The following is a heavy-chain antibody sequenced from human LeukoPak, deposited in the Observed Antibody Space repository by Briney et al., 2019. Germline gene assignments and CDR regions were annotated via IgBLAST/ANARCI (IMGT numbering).Heavy chain of an antibody. V-gene: IGHV1-18*01. J-gene: IGHJ6*02. CDR2: ISAYNRDT. CDR3: AREGRVLIPPHEYYGMDV. D-gene: IGHD3-3*01. Sequence: ASVKVSCKASGYSFANYGTSWVRQAPGQGLEWLAWISAYNRDTNFDQKFQDRVTLTTDRSTSTAYMELRSLRSDDTAVYYCAREGRVLIPPHEYYGMDVWGQGTTVIVSS. CDR1: GYSFANYG.